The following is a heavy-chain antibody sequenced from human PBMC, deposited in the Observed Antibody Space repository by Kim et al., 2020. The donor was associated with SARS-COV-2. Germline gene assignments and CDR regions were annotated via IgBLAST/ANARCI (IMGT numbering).Heavy chain of an antibody. D-gene: IGHD6-6*01. CDR1: GGSISSSSYY. CDR2: IYYSGSP. V-gene: IGHV4-39*01. CDR3: ARHNSIAARPIDY. J-gene: IGHJ4*02. Sequence: SETLSLTCTVSGGSISSSSYYWGWIRQPPGQGLEWIGSIYYSGSPYYNPSLKSRVTISVDTSKNQFSLKLSSVTAADTAVYYSARHNSIAARPIDYWGQGTLVTVSS.